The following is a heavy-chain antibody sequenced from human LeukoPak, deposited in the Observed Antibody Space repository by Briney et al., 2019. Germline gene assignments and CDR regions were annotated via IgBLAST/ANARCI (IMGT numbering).Heavy chain of an antibody. Sequence: GGSLRLSCAASGFTFSSYWMSWVRQAPGKGLEWVANIKQDGSEKYYVDSVKGRFTISRDNAKNSLYLQMSSLRAEDAAVYYCAREGGYQYYYAMDVWGQGTTVTVSS. V-gene: IGHV3-7*01. D-gene: IGHD3-16*01. CDR3: AREGGYQYYYAMDV. CDR2: IKQDGSEK. J-gene: IGHJ6*02. CDR1: GFTFSSYW.